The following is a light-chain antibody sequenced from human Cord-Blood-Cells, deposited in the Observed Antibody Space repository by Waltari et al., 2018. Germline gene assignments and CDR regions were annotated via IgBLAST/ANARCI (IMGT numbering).Light chain of an antibody. CDR3: QSYDSSNQV. CDR2: EVN. J-gene: IGLJ3*02. Sequence: NFMLTQPHSVSESPGKTVTISCTRSSGSIASNYVQWYQQRPGSSPTTVSYEVNQRPSGVPDRFSGSIDSSSNSASLTISGLKTEDEADYYCQSYDSSNQVFGGGTKLTVL. CDR1: SGSIASNY. V-gene: IGLV6-57*01.